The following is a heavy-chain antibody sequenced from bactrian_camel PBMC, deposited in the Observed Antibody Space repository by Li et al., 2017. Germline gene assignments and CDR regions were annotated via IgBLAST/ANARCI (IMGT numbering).Heavy chain of an antibody. D-gene: IGHD1*01. V-gene: IGHV3S53*01. CDR1: GYTSC. Sequence: HVQLVESGGGSVQAGGSLRLSCVASGYTSCMAWFRQTPENQREGVASIVNDNGKRHADSVQGRFTISRDNDKNTLYLQLNSLQTEDTAVYYCAKSGDAVKSQGTQVTVS. CDR2: IVNDNGK. J-gene: IGHJ4*01.